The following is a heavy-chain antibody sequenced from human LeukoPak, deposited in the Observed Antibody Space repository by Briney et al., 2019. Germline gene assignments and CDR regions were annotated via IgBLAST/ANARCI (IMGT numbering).Heavy chain of an antibody. Sequence: PSQTLSLTCPVSGGSISSGDYYWSWIRQPPGKGLEWIGYIYYSGSTYYNPSLKSRVTISVDTSKNQFSLKLSSVTAADTAVYYCAGAGYYDILTDLFYYYGMDVWGKGTTVTVSS. CDR3: AGAGYYDILTDLFYYYGMDV. CDR2: IYYSGST. J-gene: IGHJ6*04. D-gene: IGHD3-9*01. CDR1: GGSISSGDYY. V-gene: IGHV4-30-4*01.